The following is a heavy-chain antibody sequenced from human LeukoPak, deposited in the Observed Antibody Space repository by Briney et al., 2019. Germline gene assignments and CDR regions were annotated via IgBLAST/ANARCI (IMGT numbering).Heavy chain of an antibody. CDR3: ARGRAGTGWFDP. V-gene: IGHV4-30-4*01. CDR1: GGSISSGDYY. D-gene: IGHD6-19*01. Sequence: PSETLSLTCTVSGGSISSGDYYWSWIRQPPGKGLEWIGYIYYSGGTYYNPSLKSRVTISVDTSKNQFSLKLSSVTAADTAVYYCARGRAGTGWFDPWGQGTLVTVSS. CDR2: IYYSGGT. J-gene: IGHJ5*02.